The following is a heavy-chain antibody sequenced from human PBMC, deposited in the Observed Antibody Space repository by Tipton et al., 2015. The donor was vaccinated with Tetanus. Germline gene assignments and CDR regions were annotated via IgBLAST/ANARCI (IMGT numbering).Heavy chain of an antibody. Sequence: QLVQSGAEVKKPGESLRISCKGSGYNFTTYWINWVRQMPGKGLEWMGRIDPTDSYTNDSPSFQGHVPISVDRSSNTAYLQWSSLKASDTAIYYCARLPCDDNGDLGNMDVWGQGTTVIVSS. D-gene: IGHD4-17*01. CDR3: ARLPCDDNGDLGNMDV. J-gene: IGHJ6*02. V-gene: IGHV5-10-1*01. CDR2: IDPTDSYT. CDR1: GYNFTTYW.